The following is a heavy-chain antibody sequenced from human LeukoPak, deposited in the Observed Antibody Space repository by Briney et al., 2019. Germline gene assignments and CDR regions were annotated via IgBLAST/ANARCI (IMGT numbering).Heavy chain of an antibody. V-gene: IGHV4-34*01. CDR3: ASTERCSTTCPLDY. J-gene: IGHJ4*02. CDR1: GGSFRGYY. D-gene: IGHD2-2*01. Sequence: AETLSLTCAVYGGSFRGYYWSWLRQPPGKGLEWIGEINHSGSTNYNPSLKSRVTISLDTSMKKFSLKLNSVTAADTAVYYCASTERCSTTCPLDYWGQGTLVTASS. CDR2: INHSGST.